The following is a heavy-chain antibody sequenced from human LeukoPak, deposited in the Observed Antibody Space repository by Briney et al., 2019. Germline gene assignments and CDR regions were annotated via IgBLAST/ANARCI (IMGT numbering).Heavy chain of an antibody. CDR3: ARGDYYGSGSPKGFDY. CDR1: GYTVINYY. V-gene: IGHV1-46*01. CDR2: INPSGGST. Sequence: ASVKVSCKASGYTVINYYMHWVRQAPGQGLQWMGIINPSGGSTSYAQKFQGRVTMTRDMSTSTVYMELSSLRSEDTAVYYCARGDYYGSGSPKGFDYWGQGTLVTVSS. D-gene: IGHD3-10*01. J-gene: IGHJ4*02.